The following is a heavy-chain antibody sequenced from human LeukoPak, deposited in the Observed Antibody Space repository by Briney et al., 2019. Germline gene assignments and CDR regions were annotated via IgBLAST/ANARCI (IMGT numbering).Heavy chain of an antibody. Sequence: RASVKVSCKASGYTLTGYYMHWVRQAPGQGLEWMGWINPNSGGTNYAQKFQGRVTMTRDTSISTAYMELSRLRSDDTAVYYCARADPDDFWSGYRPNGAFDIWGQGTMVTVSS. J-gene: IGHJ3*02. D-gene: IGHD3-3*01. CDR1: GYTLTGYY. CDR2: INPNSGGT. V-gene: IGHV1-2*02. CDR3: ARADPDDFWSGYRPNGAFDI.